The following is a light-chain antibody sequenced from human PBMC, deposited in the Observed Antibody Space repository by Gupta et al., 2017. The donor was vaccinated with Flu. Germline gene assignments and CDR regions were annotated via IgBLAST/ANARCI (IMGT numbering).Light chain of an antibody. V-gene: IGLV1-44*01. CDR2: GSD. Sequence: QSMLTQPPSASGTPGQRVTISCSGSSSNIGSNDVNWFQQFPGTAPKLLIYGSDQWPSGVPDRFSGSKSGTSASLAISGLQSDDEADYYCAAWDDSLNGWVFGRGTKLTVL. J-gene: IGLJ3*02. CDR3: AAWDDSLNGWV. CDR1: SSNIGSND.